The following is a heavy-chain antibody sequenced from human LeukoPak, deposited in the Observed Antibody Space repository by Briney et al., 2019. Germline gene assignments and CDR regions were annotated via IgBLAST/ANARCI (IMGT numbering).Heavy chain of an antibody. V-gene: IGHV3-23*01. Sequence: GGSLRLSCAASGFSFATYAMSWVRQAPGEGLEWVSSISVSGDNTYYAESVKGRFTISRDNSKNTLFLQMNSLRGEDKAVFYCAKRAAYNTGWFFDFWGQGTLVTVSS. CDR2: ISVSGDNT. J-gene: IGHJ4*02. D-gene: IGHD6-19*01. CDR1: GFSFATYA. CDR3: AKRAAYNTGWFFDF.